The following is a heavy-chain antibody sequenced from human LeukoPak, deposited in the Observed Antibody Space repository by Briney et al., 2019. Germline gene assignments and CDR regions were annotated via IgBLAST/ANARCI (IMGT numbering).Heavy chain of an antibody. CDR3: ARCLSRCNNGFDI. V-gene: IGHV4-59*01. CDR1: GASISGYY. Sequence: SETLSLTCSVSGASISGYYWSWIRQPPEKGLEWFGHIYYSGSTTYNPSLKSRVTISVDSYKNQFSLRLSSVTAADTAVYYCARCLSRCNNGFDIWGQGTMVTVSS. J-gene: IGHJ3*02. D-gene: IGHD2/OR15-2a*01. CDR2: IYYSGST.